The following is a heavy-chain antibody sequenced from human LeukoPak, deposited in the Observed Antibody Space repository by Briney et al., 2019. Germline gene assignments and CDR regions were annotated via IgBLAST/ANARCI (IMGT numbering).Heavy chain of an antibody. D-gene: IGHD3-10*01. CDR1: GGSIGSYY. CDR2: IYYRGST. CDR3: ASGPYGSADY. V-gene: IGHV4-59*01. Sequence: SETLSLTCTVSGGSIGSYYWSWIRQPPGKGLEWIGYIYYRGSTNYNPSLKSRVTISVDTSKNQFSLKLSSVTAADTAVYYCASGPYGSADYWGQGTLVTVSS. J-gene: IGHJ4*02.